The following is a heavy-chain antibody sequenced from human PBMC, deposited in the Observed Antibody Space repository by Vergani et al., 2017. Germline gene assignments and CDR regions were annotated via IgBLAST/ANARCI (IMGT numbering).Heavy chain of an antibody. CDR1: GFTFSSYG. CDR2: ISYDGSNK. V-gene: IGHV3-30*18. CDR3: AKRGEGYCGGDCYSSWFDP. Sequence: VQLLESGGGLVQPGGSLRLSCAASGFTFSSYGMHWVRQAPGKGLEWVAVISYDGSNKYYADSVKGRFTISRDNSKNTLYLQMNSLRAEDTAVYYCAKRGEGYCGGDCYSSWFDPWGQGTLVTVSS. J-gene: IGHJ5*02. D-gene: IGHD2-21*01.